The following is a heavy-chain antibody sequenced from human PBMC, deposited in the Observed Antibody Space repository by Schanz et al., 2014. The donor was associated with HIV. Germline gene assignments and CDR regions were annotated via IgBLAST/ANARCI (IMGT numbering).Heavy chain of an antibody. J-gene: IGHJ6*02. V-gene: IGHV3-33*01. Sequence: QGRLVESGGGVVQPGRSLRLSCAASGFTFNDYGMHWVRQAPGKGLEWVEVIGYDGRNKYYADSEKGRFTISRDNSKNTLYLQMNSLRAEDTAVYYCARGRGPYYYYYGMDVWGQGTTVTVSS. CDR1: GFTFNDYG. D-gene: IGHD2-15*01. CDR3: ARGRGPYYYYYGMDV. CDR2: IGYDGRNK.